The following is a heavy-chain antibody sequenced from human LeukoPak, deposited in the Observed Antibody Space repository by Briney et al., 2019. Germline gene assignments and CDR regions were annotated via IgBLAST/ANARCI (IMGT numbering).Heavy chain of an antibody. CDR3: ARGLVASAGSRVYYFDY. V-gene: IGHV5-51*01. CDR2: IFPRDSDI. J-gene: IGHJ4*02. CDR1: GYIFTNYW. Sequence: GESLKISCKGSGYIFTNYWFGWVRQMPGKGLEWMGIIFPRDSDIRYSPSFQGQVTISADNSISTAYLQWGSLKASDTAMYYCARGLVASAGSRVYYFDYWGQGTLVTVSS. D-gene: IGHD6-13*01.